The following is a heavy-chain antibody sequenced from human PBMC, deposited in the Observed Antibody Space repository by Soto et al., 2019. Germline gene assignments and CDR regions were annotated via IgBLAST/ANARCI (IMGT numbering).Heavy chain of an antibody. CDR1: GFTFITYA. CDR3: AKGPDIVVVPAAPSGYYMDV. J-gene: IGHJ6*03. D-gene: IGHD2-2*01. CDR2: ISGSGGIT. V-gene: IGHV3-23*01. Sequence: GGSLRLSCAASGFTFITYAMSWVRQAPGKGLEWVSVISGSGGITYYADSVKGRFTISRDNSKNTLYLQMNSLRAEDTAVYYCAKGPDIVVVPAAPSGYYMDVWGKGTTVTVSS.